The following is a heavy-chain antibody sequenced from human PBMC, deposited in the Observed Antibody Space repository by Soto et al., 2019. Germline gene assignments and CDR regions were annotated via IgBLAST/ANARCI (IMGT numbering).Heavy chain of an antibody. Sequence: SQTLSLTCAISGDSVSSNSAAWNWIRQSPSRGLEWLGRTYYRSKWYNGYAVSVKSRITINPDTSKNQFSLQLNSVTPEDTAVYYCARDRVEWSSSWSRAHYYYYYGMDVWGQGTTVTVS. CDR1: GDSVSSNSAA. D-gene: IGHD6-13*01. CDR2: TYYRSKWYN. CDR3: ARDRVEWSSSWSRAHYYYYYGMDV. J-gene: IGHJ6*02. V-gene: IGHV6-1*01.